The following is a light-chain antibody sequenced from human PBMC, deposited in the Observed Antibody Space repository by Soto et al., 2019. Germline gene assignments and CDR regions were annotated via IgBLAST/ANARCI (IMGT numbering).Light chain of an antibody. J-gene: IGLJ1*01. V-gene: IGLV1-44*01. CDR3: AAWDDSLNGQV. CDR2: SNN. CDR1: SSNIGSNT. Sequence: QSALTQPPSASGTPGPRVTISCSGSSSNIGSNTVNWYQQFPGTAPKLLIYSNNQRPSGVPDRFSGSKSGTSASLAISGLQSEDEADYYCAAWDDSLNGQVFGTGTKVTVL.